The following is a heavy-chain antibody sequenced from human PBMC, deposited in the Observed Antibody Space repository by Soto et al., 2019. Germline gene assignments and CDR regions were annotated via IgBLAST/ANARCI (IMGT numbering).Heavy chain of an antibody. Sequence: ASVKVSCKASGYSFKDHYMHWVRQAPGRGLEWVGIIDPSGEHTNYAQQFRGRVAMTRDTSTSTAYMELRSLRSEDTAVYFCARISCKGGSCYFDFDHWGQGTLVTVSS. CDR3: ARISCKGGSCYFDFDH. J-gene: IGHJ4*02. V-gene: IGHV1-46*02. D-gene: IGHD2-15*01. CDR2: IDPSGEHT. CDR1: GYSFKDHY.